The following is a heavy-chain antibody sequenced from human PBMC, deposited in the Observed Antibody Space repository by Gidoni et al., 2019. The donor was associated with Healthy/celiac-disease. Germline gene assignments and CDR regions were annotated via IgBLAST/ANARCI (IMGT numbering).Heavy chain of an antibody. J-gene: IGHJ4*02. CDR1: GGSISSYY. CDR3: ARDRGPQSGSYWGIIDY. V-gene: IGHV4-59*01. Sequence: QVQLQASGPGLVKPSETLSLTCTVSGGSISSYYWSWIRQPPGKGLEWIGYIYYSGSTNYNPSLKSRVTISVDTSKNQFSLKLSSVTAADTAVYYCARDRGPQSGSYWGIIDYWGQGTLVTVSS. D-gene: IGHD1-26*01. CDR2: IYYSGST.